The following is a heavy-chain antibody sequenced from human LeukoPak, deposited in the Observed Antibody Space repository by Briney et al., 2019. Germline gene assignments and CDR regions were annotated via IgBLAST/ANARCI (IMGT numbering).Heavy chain of an antibody. Sequence: GESLKISCKDSGYSFTNYWIGWVRQMPGKGLEWMGIIHSADSNTKYSPSFQGQATISADKSISTAYLQWSGLKASDTAMYYCAGARHGDCRWDYWGQGTLVTVSS. J-gene: IGHJ4*02. D-gene: IGHD2-21*02. CDR3: AGARHGDCRWDY. CDR2: IHSADSNT. V-gene: IGHV5-51*01. CDR1: GYSFTNYW.